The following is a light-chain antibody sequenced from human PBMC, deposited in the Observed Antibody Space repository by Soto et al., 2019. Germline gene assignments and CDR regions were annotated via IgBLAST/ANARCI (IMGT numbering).Light chain of an antibody. J-gene: IGKJ3*01. V-gene: IGKV3-15*01. CDR2: GAS. CDR1: QSVSSN. Sequence: EIVLTQSPGTLSLSPGERATLSCRTSQSVSSNLAWYQEKPGQAPRLLIYGASTRAAGIPARFSGSGSGTDFTLTITSLQSEDFAVYYCQHYNSWPLFGPGTKVDIK. CDR3: QHYNSWPL.